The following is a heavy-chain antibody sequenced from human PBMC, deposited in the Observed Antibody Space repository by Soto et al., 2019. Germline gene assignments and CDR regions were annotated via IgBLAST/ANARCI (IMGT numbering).Heavy chain of an antibody. CDR2: INPNSGGT. CDR1: GYTFTGYY. CDR3: AREAGTKPYYYSYGMDV. J-gene: IGHJ6*02. Sequence: ASVKVSCKASGYTFTGYYMHWVRQAPGQGLEWMGWINPNSGGTNYAQKFQGWVTMTRDTSISTAYMELSRLRSDDTAVYYCAREAGTKPYYYSYGMDVWGQGTTVTVSS. D-gene: IGHD1-7*01. V-gene: IGHV1-2*04.